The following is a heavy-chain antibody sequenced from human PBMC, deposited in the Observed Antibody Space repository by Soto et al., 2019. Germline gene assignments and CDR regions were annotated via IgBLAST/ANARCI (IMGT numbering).Heavy chain of an antibody. V-gene: IGHV4-4*02. CDR3: ARRDWSGSTSHFYFDY. D-gene: IGHD3-9*01. CDR1: GGSIISSNW. J-gene: IGHJ4*02. CDR2: IYHSGST. Sequence: QVQLQESGPGLVQPSGTLSLTCAVFGGSIISSNWWNWVRQPPGKGLEWIGEIYHSGSTYYKPSLKSRVAMSVDTSKNQFSLKLTSATAADTAVYYCARRDWSGSTSHFYFDYWGQGVLVTVSS.